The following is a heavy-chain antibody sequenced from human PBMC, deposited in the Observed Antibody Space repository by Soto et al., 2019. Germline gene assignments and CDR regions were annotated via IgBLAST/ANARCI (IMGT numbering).Heavy chain of an antibody. CDR3: ARDLSVTPSHDAFDI. CDR1: GGSISSGGYY. Sequence: LSLTCTVSGGSISSGGYYWSWIRQHPGKGLEWIGYIYYSGSTYYNPSLKSRVTISVDTSKNQFSLKLSSVTAADTAVYYCARDLSVTPSHDAFDIWGQGTMVTVSS. CDR2: IYYSGST. J-gene: IGHJ3*02. D-gene: IGHD2-21*02. V-gene: IGHV4-31*03.